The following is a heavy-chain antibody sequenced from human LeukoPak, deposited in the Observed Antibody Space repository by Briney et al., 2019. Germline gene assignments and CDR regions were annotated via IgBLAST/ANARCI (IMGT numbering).Heavy chain of an antibody. J-gene: IGHJ4*02. Sequence: GGSLRLSCAASGFTFRSYAMSWVRQAPGKGLEWVSAISGSGGSTYYADSVKGRFTISRDNSKNTLYLQMNSLRAEDTAVDYCAKYYDILTGRYMYYFDYWGQGTLVTVSS. D-gene: IGHD3-9*01. CDR1: GFTFRSYA. CDR2: ISGSGGST. CDR3: AKYYDILTGRYMYYFDY. V-gene: IGHV3-23*01.